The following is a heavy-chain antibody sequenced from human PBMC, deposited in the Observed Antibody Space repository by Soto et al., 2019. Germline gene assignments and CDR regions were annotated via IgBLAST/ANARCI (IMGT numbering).Heavy chain of an antibody. D-gene: IGHD2-2*01. CDR3: AREQVVVVPAAAYYYYYGMDV. CDR1: GGSISSYY. J-gene: IGHJ6*02. Sequence: SETLSLTCTVSGGSISSYYWSWIRQPAGKGLEWIGRIYTSGSTNYNPSLKSRVTMSVDTSKNQFSLKLSSVTAADTAVYYCAREQVVVVPAAAYYYYYGMDVWGQGTTVTVSS. CDR2: IYTSGST. V-gene: IGHV4-4*07.